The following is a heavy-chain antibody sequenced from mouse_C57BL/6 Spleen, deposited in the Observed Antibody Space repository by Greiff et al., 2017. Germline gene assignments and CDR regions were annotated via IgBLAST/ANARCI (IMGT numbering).Heavy chain of an antibody. V-gene: IGHV5-4*01. CDR1: GFTFSSYA. CDR2: ISDGGSYT. CDR3: ARDGSGYVGFAY. D-gene: IGHD3-2*02. Sequence: EVKLMESGGGLVKPGGSLKLSCAASGFTFSSYAMSWVRQTPEKRLEWVATISDGGSYTYYPDNVKGRFTISRDNAKNNLYLQMSHLKSEDTAMYYCARDGSGYVGFAYWGQGTLVTVSA. J-gene: IGHJ3*01.